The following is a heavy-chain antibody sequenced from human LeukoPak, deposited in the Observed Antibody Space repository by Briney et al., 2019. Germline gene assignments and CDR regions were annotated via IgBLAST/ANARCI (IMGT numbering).Heavy chain of an antibody. CDR2: INPNSGGT. Sequence: ASVKVSCKASGYTFTGYYMHWVRQAPGQGLEWMGWINPNSGGTNYAQKFQGRVTMTRDTSISTAYMELSRLRSDDTAVYYCARDEVDGSFLPPWGQGTLVTVSS. J-gene: IGHJ5*02. D-gene: IGHD1-26*01. CDR1: GYTFTGYY. V-gene: IGHV1-2*02. CDR3: ARDEVDGSFLPP.